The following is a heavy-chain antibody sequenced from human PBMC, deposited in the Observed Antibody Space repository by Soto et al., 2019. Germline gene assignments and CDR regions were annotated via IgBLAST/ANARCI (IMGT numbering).Heavy chain of an antibody. CDR2: ISGSGGSA. CDR3: AKGRQWELPLDY. D-gene: IGHD1-26*01. Sequence: EVQLLESGGGLVRPGGSLRLSCAASAFTFSNYAMNWVRQAPGKGLEWVSVISGSGGSASYADSVQGRFTISRDNSKNTLYLQMNSLRAEDTAIYYCAKGRQWELPLDYWGQGTLVTVSS. V-gene: IGHV3-23*01. CDR1: AFTFSNYA. J-gene: IGHJ4*02.